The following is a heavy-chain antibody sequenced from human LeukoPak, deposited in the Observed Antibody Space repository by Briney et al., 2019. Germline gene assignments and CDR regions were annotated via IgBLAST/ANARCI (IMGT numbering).Heavy chain of an antibody. CDR2: VDYNGAT. CDR3: ARGYYEAFDF. D-gene: IGHD3-16*01. V-gene: IGHV4-59*01. Sequence: SSETLSLTCAVSGASINSDHWNWIRQLPGKGLEWIGNVDYNGATKYSPSLQSRVTISLDTSNNQFSLTLASVTAADTALYFCARGYYEAFDFWGQGRLVTVSS. CDR1: GASINSDH. J-gene: IGHJ4*02.